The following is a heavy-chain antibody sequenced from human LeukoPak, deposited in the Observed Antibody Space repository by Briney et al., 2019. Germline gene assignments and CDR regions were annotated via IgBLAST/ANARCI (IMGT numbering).Heavy chain of an antibody. J-gene: IGHJ4*02. CDR3: ARWYCSGGSCLHFDY. V-gene: IGHV4-39*07. CDR1: GGSISSSSYY. D-gene: IGHD2-15*01. Sequence: SETLSLTCTVSGGSISSSSYYWGWIRQPPGKGLEWIGSIYYSGSTYYNPSLKSRVTISVDTSKNQFSLKLSSVTAADTAVYYCARWYCSGGSCLHFDYWGQGTLVTVSS. CDR2: IYYSGST.